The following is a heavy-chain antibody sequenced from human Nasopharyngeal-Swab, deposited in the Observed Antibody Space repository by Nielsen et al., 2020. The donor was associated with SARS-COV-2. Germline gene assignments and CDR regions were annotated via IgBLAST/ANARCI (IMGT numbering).Heavy chain of an antibody. Sequence: GESLKISCEDSGFTISRYGMHWVRQAPGKGREWVTFISYDGSVKYYADSVKGRFTISTDVSNNTLYLQMNSLRVEDTAIYYCTKVAQLGDYWGKGTRVTAPQ. V-gene: IGHV3-30*18. CDR1: GFTISRYG. D-gene: IGHD6-13*01. CDR3: TKVAQLGDY. J-gene: IGHJ4*02. CDR2: ISYDGSVK.